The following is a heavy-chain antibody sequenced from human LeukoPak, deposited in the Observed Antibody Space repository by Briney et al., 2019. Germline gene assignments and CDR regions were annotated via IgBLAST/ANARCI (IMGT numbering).Heavy chain of an antibody. CDR1: GFIFSSAA. V-gene: IGHV3-23*01. CDR2: ITGSDDGT. Sequence: GGSLSLTCAASGFIFSSAAMNWVRQAPGKGLEWVSTITGSDDGTYYADTVKGRFTISRDYSKNTLHLQMNSLRVDDTAIYFCAKGPQVGSGYHPDYWGQGTLVTVSS. CDR3: AKGPQVGSGYHPDY. J-gene: IGHJ4*02. D-gene: IGHD3-22*01.